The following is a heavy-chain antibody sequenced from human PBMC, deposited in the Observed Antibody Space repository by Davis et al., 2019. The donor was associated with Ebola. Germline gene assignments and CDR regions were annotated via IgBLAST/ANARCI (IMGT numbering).Heavy chain of an antibody. D-gene: IGHD2-2*02. CDR2: INPNSGGT. CDR3: ARDRPAAIRSVNWFDP. CDR1: GYTFTGYY. Sequence: ASVKVSCKTSGYTFTGYYMHWVRQAPVQGLEWMGWINPNSGGTNYAQKFQGRVTMTRDTSISTAYMELSRLRSDDTAVYYCARDRPAAIRSVNWFDPWGQGTLVTVSS. V-gene: IGHV1-2*02. J-gene: IGHJ5*02.